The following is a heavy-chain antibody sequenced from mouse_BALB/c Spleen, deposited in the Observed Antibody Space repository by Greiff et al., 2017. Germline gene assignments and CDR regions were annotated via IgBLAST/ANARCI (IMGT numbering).Heavy chain of an antibody. J-gene: IGHJ2*01. V-gene: IGHV5-6-5*01. D-gene: IGHD2-2*01. CDR3: ARRGNGYAFLDY. CDR1: GFSFSSYA. CDR2: ISSGGST. Sequence: EVHLVESGGGLVKPGGSLKLSCAASGFSFSSYAMSWVRQTPEKRLEWVASISSGGSTYYPDSVKGRFTISRDNARNILYLQMSSLRSEDTAMYYCARRGNGYAFLDYWGQGTTLTVSS.